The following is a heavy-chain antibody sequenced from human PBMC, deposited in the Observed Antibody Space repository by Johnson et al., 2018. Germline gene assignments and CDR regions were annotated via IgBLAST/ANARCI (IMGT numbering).Heavy chain of an antibody. J-gene: IGHJ3*02. CDR2: ISWNSGSI. CDR1: GFTFDDYA. CDR3: AKEMFHAFDI. Sequence: VQLLESGGGLVQPGRSLRLSCAASGFTFDDYAMHWVRQAPGKGLEWVSGISWNSGSIGYSDSVKGRFTISRDNAKNSLYLQMNSLRAEDTALYYCAKEMFHAFDIWGQGTMVTVSS. V-gene: IGHV3-9*01. D-gene: IGHD3-10*02.